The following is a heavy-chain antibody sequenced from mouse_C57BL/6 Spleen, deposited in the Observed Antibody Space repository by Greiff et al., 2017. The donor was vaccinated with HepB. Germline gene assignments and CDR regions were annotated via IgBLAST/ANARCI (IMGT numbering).Heavy chain of an antibody. Sequence: VQLQQSGPGLVKPSQSLSLTCSVTGYSITSGYYWNWIRQFPGNKLEWMGYISYDGSNNYNPSLKNRISITRDTSKNQFFLKLNSVTTEDTATYYCARDNYDYDGWYFDVWGTGTTVTVSS. CDR1: GYSITSGYY. D-gene: IGHD2-4*01. J-gene: IGHJ1*03. V-gene: IGHV3-6*01. CDR2: ISYDGSN. CDR3: ARDNYDYDGWYFDV.